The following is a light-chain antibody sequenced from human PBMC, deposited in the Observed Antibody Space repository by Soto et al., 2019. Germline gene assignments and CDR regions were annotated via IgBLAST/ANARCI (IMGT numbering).Light chain of an antibody. V-gene: IGKV3-15*01. J-gene: IGKJ4*01. CDR3: QQYSVWPPVLT. CDR2: DAS. Sequence: EILITQSPATLSVSPGERATLCCRASQSVRSDLAWYQQKPGQAPRLLIYDASTRATDIPARFSGSGSGTEFTLTISSLQSDDFAVYYCQQYSVWPPVLTFGGGTKVDIK. CDR1: QSVRSD.